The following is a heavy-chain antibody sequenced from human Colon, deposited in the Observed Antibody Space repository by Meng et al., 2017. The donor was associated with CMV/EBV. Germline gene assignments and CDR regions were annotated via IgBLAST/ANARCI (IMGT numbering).Heavy chain of an antibody. J-gene: IGHJ4*02. CDR3: ARGYSGTSS. V-gene: IGHV3-66*01. CDR1: GLTVSSTH. Sequence: EVRVGGAGGDLVRPGGALSRSCAAYGLTVSSTHMSWVRQAPGKGLEWVSVIYSGGSTFYADSVKGRFTISRDNSKNTLYLQMNSLSAEDTAVYYCARGYSGTSSWGQGTRVTVSS. CDR2: IYSGGST. D-gene: IGHD1-26*01.